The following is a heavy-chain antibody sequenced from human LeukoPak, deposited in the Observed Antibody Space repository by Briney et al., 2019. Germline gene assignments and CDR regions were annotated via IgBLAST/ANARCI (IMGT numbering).Heavy chain of an antibody. D-gene: IGHD3-3*01. CDR1: GFTFSNFA. Sequence: GGSLRLSCAASGFTFSNFAMSWVRQAPGKGLERVSSISGSGVSTFYADSVKGRFTISRDNSKNTLYLQMNSLRAEDTAVYYCAKSRLSGINDAFDIWGQGIMVTVSS. V-gene: IGHV3-23*01. CDR2: ISGSGVST. J-gene: IGHJ3*02. CDR3: AKSRLSGINDAFDI.